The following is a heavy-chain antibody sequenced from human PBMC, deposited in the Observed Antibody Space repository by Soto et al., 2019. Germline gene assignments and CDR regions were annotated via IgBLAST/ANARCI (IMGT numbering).Heavy chain of an antibody. CDR1: GDSISSYY. CDR2: IYHSGST. J-gene: IGHJ6*02. Sequence: SETLSLTCTVSGDSISSYYWSWIRQPPGKGLEWIGYIYHSGSTYYNPSLKSRVTISVDRSKNQFSLELSSVTAADTAVYYCARVPDVWGQGTTVTVSS. CDR3: ARVPDV. V-gene: IGHV4-59*12.